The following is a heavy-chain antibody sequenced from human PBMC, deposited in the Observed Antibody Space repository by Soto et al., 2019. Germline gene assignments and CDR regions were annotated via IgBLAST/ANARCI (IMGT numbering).Heavy chain of an antibody. CDR1: GYTFTSYA. D-gene: IGHD6-6*01. V-gene: IGHV1-18*04. J-gene: IGHJ4*02. Sequence: QVQLVQSRAEVKKPGASVKVSYKASGYTFTSYAISWVRQAPGQGLEWMGWISPYNGNTTSAQKFQGRVTMTTDTSTSTAYMELRSLRSDDTAVYYCAMYSSSSLDYWGQGTLITVAS. CDR3: AMYSSSSLDY. CDR2: ISPYNGNT.